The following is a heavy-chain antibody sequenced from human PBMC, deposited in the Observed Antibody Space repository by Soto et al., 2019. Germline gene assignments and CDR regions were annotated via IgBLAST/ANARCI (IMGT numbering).Heavy chain of an antibody. CDR3: ARASYLQLCLKSFDY. D-gene: IGHD5-18*01. CDR2: IMEDGSEK. V-gene: IGHV3-7*01. Sequence: EVQLVESGGGLVQPGGSLRLSCAASGFTFSSYWMSWVRQAPGKGLEWVANIMEDGSEKYYVDSVKGRFTIARDIAKNSRYLQMSSLRAEDTAVYYCARASYLQLCLKSFDYWGQGTLVTVST. J-gene: IGHJ4*02. CDR1: GFTFSSYW.